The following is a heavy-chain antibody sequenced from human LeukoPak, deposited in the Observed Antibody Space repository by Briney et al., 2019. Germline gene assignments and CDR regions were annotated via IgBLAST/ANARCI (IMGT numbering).Heavy chain of an antibody. CDR1: GFTVSSNY. V-gene: IGHV3-53*01. J-gene: IGHJ6*03. CDR2: IYSGGSGGRT. CDR3: ARVFYGSGSLYYYYYYMDV. Sequence: PGGSLRLSCAASGFTVSSNYMSWVRQAPGKGLEWVSVIYSGGSGGRTYYADSVKGRFTVSRDNSKNTLYLQMNSLRAEDTAVYYCARVFYGSGSLYYYYYYMDVWGKGTTVIVSS. D-gene: IGHD3-10*01.